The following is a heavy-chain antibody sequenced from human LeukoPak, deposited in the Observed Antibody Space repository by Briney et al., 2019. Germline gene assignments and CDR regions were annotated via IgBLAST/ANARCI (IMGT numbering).Heavy chain of an antibody. V-gene: IGHV3-7*01. CDR3: AREGSSGWLNWFDP. D-gene: IGHD6-19*01. CDR1: GFTFSSYW. CDR2: IKQDGSEK. Sequence: GGSLRLSCAAPGFTFSSYWMSWVRQAPGKGLEWVANIKQDGSEKYYVDSVKGRFTISRDNAKNSLYLQMNSLRAEDTAVCYCAREGSSGWLNWFDPWGQGTLVTVSS. J-gene: IGHJ5*02.